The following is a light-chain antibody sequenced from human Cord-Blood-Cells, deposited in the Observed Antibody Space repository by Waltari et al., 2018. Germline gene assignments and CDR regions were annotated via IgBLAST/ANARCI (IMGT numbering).Light chain of an antibody. J-gene: IGKJ1*01. V-gene: IGKV4-1*01. Sequence: DIVMTPSPDSLAVSLGARATINCKSRQSVLYSSNNKNYLAWYQQKPVQPPKLLIYWASTRESGVPDRFSGSGSGTDFTLTISSLQAEDVAVYYCQQYYSTPTFGQGTKVEIK. CDR2: WAS. CDR1: QSVLYSSNNKNY. CDR3: QQYYSTPT.